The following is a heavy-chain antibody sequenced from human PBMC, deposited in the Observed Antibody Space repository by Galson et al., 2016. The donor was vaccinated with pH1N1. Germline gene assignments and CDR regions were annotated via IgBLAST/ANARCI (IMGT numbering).Heavy chain of an antibody. D-gene: IGHD6-13*01. CDR2: INSDGSRT. CDR1: GFTFSTYW. CDR3: TTDHRPAGIAAAGRGYYYYYGMDV. J-gene: IGHJ6*02. V-gene: IGHV3-74*01. Sequence: SLRLSCAASGFTFSTYWMHWVRQAPGKGLVWVSHINSDGSRTTYGDSVKGRFTMSRDNARNTLYLQMNSLRDEDTAVYYCTTDHRPAGIAAAGRGYYYYYGMDVWGQGTTVTVSS.